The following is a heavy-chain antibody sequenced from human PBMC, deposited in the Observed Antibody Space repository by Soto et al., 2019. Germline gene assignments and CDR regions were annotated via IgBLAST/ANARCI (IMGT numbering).Heavy chain of an antibody. J-gene: IGHJ6*02. CDR2: IYPGDSDT. D-gene: IGHD6-13*01. V-gene: IGHV5-51*01. CDR3: ARTAAAGKYYYGMDV. CDR1: GYSFTRYW. Sequence: PRGSLKISCKGSGYSFTRYWIGWVRQMPGKGLELMGIIYPGDSDTRYSPSFQGQVTISADKSISTAYLQWSSLKASDTAMYYCARTAAAGKYYYGMDVWGQGTTVTVSS.